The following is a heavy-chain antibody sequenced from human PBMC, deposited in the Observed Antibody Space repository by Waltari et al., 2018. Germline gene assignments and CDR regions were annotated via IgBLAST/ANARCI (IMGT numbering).Heavy chain of an antibody. CDR3: TPKTNF. CDR2: IKTKSEGGTT. J-gene: IGHJ4*02. V-gene: IGHV3-15*01. Sequence: VQVVASGGGLVKPGAILRVACEATGLTFSNAWINWVRQAPGKGLEWIGRIKTKSEGGTTDYAAPVKGRFTLSRDDSRNTVYLQMNSLQIEDTAVYYCTPKTNFWGQGTLVTVSS. CDR1: GLTFSNAW.